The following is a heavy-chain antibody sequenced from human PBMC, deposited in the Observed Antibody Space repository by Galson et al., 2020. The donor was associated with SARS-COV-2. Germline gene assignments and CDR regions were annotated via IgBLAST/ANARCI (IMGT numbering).Heavy chain of an antibody. CDR3: AREPTGYISGWYFDY. CDR1: GFTFTSYW. D-gene: IGHD6-19*01. Sequence: GGSLRLSCAASGFTFTSYWMSWVRQAPGRGLEWVANIKQDGSEKYYVDSVTGRFTISRDTAENSVSLQMNSLRAEDTAVYYCAREPTGYISGWYFDYWGQGILVTVSS. V-gene: IGHV3-7*01. J-gene: IGHJ4*02. CDR2: IKQDGSEK.